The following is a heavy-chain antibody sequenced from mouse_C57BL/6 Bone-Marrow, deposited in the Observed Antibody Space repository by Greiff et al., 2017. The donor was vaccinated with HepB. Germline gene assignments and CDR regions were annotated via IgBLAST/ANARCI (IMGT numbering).Heavy chain of an antibody. V-gene: IGHV10-1*01. Sequence: EVQVVESGGGLVQPKGSLKLSCAASGFSFNTYAMNWVRQAPGKGLEWVARIRSKSNNYATYYADSVKDRFTISRDDSESMLYLQMNNLKTEDTAMYYCVRHGIGYYDFDYWGQGTTLTVSS. CDR3: VRHGIGYYDFDY. J-gene: IGHJ2*01. D-gene: IGHD2-4*01. CDR2: IRSKSNNYAT. CDR1: GFSFNTYA.